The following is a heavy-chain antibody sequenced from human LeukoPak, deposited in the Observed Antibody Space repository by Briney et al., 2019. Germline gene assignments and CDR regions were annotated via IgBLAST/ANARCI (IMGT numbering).Heavy chain of an antibody. J-gene: IGHJ4*02. D-gene: IGHD3-22*01. Sequence: SETLSLTCTVSGGSISSSSYYWGWIRQPPGKGLEWIGSIYHSGSTYYNPSLKSRVTISVDTSKNQFSLKLSSVTAADTAVYYCASSVTYYYDSSGYYDLNYFDYWGQGTLVTVSS. CDR1: GGSISSSSYY. CDR3: ASSVTYYYDSSGYYDLNYFDY. CDR2: IYHSGST. V-gene: IGHV4-39*07.